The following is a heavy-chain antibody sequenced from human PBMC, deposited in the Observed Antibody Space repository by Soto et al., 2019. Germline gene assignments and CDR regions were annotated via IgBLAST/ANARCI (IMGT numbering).Heavy chain of an antibody. CDR2: VNHSGEA. J-gene: IGHJ5*02. CDR3: TRAERFPRFWFDP. CDR1: GGSFRNYY. V-gene: IGHV4-34*01. Sequence: PSETLSLTCGVYGGSFRNYYWIWVRQPPGKGLEWIGEVNHSGEATYNPSLQSRPTISLDTSNNQFSLKMASVTAADTAMYFCTRAERFPRFWFDPWGQGTLVTVSS. D-gene: IGHD3-10*01.